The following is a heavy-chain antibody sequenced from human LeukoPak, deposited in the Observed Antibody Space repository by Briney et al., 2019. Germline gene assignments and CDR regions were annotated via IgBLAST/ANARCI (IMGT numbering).Heavy chain of an antibody. Sequence: RGASLMISCQGSGSIFTSYWISWVREMPGKGLEWMGRIDPSDSYTNYSPSFQRHVTISADKSISTAYLQWSSLKASDTAMYYCTRRSCSSTSCYVPNWFDPWGQGTLVTVSS. CDR1: GSIFTSYW. J-gene: IGHJ5*02. CDR3: TRRSCSSTSCYVPNWFDP. D-gene: IGHD2-2*01. V-gene: IGHV5-10-1*01. CDR2: IDPSDSYT.